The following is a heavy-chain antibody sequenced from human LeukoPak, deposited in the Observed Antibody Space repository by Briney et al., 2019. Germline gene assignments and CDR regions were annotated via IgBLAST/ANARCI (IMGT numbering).Heavy chain of an antibody. Sequence: SETLSLTCTVSGGSISSSSYYWGWIRQPPGKGLEWIGSIYYSGSTYYNPSLKSRVTISVDTSKNQFSLKLSSVTAADTAVYYCARVPNYCSGGSCYFVDVWGQGTLVTVSS. CDR2: IYYSGST. J-gene: IGHJ4*02. CDR1: GGSISSSSYY. CDR3: ARVPNYCSGGSCYFVDV. V-gene: IGHV4-39*07. D-gene: IGHD2-15*01.